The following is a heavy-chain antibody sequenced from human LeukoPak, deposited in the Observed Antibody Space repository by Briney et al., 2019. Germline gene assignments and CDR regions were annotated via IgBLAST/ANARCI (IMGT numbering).Heavy chain of an antibody. J-gene: IGHJ4*02. Sequence: PGGSLRLSCAASGFTFTNAWMTWVRQAPGKGREWVGRIKSKGDRGTTDYATPVKCRFFMSRDDSRATVFLQMYSLNADDTAVYYCATDLGLTMIRGVIVQWGLGALVTVSS. CDR3: ATDLGLTMIRGVIVQ. CDR1: GFTFTNAW. V-gene: IGHV3-15*01. D-gene: IGHD3-10*01. CDR2: IKSKGDRGTT.